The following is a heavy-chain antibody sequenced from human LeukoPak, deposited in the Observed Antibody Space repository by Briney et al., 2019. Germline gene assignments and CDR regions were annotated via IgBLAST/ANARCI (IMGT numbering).Heavy chain of an antibody. CDR1: GYSFSDYW. CDR3: ARAPTSLSNPYYFDY. Sequence: GESLKISCKGSGYSFSDYWIGRVRQMPGKGLEWMGIIYPGDSDTRYSPSFQGQVTISADNSISTAYLQWSSLQASDTAMYYCARAPTSLSNPYYFDYWGQGTPVTVSS. D-gene: IGHD2/OR15-2a*01. CDR2: IYPGDSDT. J-gene: IGHJ4*02. V-gene: IGHV5-51*01.